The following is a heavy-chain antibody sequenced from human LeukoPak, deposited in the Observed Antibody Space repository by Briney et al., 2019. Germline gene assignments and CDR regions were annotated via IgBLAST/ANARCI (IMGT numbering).Heavy chain of an antibody. CDR2: ITGSDDRT. CDR3: AKGPQVGSGYHPDY. V-gene: IGHV3-23*01. Sequence: GSLRLSCAASGFTFSSAAMTWVRQAPGKGLEWVSTITGSDDRTYYADSVRGRFTISRVYSKNTLRLQMNSLRVEDTAIYYCAKGPQVGSGYHPDYWGQGTLVTVSS. J-gene: IGHJ4*02. CDR1: GFTFSSAA. D-gene: IGHD3-22*01.